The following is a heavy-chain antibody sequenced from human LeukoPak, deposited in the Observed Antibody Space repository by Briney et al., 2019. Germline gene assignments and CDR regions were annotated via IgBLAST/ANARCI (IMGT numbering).Heavy chain of an antibody. CDR2: INHSGST. Sequence: PSETLSLTCAVYGESFSGYYWNWIRQPPGKGLEWIGEINHSGSTNYNPSLKSRVTVSVDTSKNQFFLKLRSVTAADTAMYYCARRGSARTLDYWGQGTLVTVSS. D-gene: IGHD3-16*01. CDR1: GESFSGYY. V-gene: IGHV4-34*01. CDR3: ARRGSARTLDY. J-gene: IGHJ4*02.